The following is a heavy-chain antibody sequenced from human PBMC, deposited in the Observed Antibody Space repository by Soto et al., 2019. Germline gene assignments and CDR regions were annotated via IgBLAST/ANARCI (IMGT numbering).Heavy chain of an antibody. CDR3: ATYVVMNAIGMGWFEP. CDR2: THNSGIT. J-gene: IGHJ5*02. D-gene: IGHD2-21*01. Sequence: QVQLQESGPGLVKPSQTLYLTCTVSGASISSGDYYWSWIRQSPGKGLEWIGYTHNSGITFYNPSLKSRVTISVGTSKKQVSLKLTSVTAADTAVYYCATYVVMNAIGMGWFEPWGQGTLVTVSS. CDR1: GASISSGDYY. V-gene: IGHV4-30-4*01.